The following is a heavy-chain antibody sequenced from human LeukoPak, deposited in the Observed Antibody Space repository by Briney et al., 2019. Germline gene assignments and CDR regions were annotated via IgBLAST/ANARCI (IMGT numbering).Heavy chain of an antibody. CDR2: IYTSGST. Sequence: PSETLSLTCTISGGSISSGSYYWNWIRQPAGEGLEWIGRIYTSGSTNYNPSLKSRVTISVDTSKNQFSLKLSSVTAADTAVYYCARSSTTDANHYYHYYMDVWGRGTTVTVSS. D-gene: IGHD2-2*01. J-gene: IGHJ6*03. V-gene: IGHV4-61*02. CDR1: GGSISSGSYY. CDR3: ARSSTTDANHYYHYYMDV.